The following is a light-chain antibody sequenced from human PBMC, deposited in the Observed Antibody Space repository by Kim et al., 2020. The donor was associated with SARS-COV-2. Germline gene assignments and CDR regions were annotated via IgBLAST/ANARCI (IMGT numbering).Light chain of an antibody. CDR2: AAT. CDR3: QQSYSTLVYS. V-gene: IGKV1-39*01. CDR1: QSIATL. J-gene: IGKJ2*01. Sequence: ASVGDRVTLTCRANQSIATLLTWFQQKPGQAPKLLIYAATSVQSGVPPRFTASGSGTHFTLTINSLEPDDFATYYCQQSYSTLVYSFGQGTKLEI.